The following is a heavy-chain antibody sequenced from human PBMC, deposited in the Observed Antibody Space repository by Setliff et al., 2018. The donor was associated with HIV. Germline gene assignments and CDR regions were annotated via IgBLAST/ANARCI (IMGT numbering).Heavy chain of an antibody. CDR3: ARGYSSSWYDS. J-gene: IGHJ5*01. CDR2: IYYSGST. V-gene: IGHV4-59*08. Sequence: SETLSLTCTVSGGSISSYYWSWIRQPPGKGLEWIGYIYYSGSTNCNPSLKNRVTISVDTSKNQFSLRLSSVTAADTAVYYCARGYSSSWYDSWGQGTLVTVSS. CDR1: GGSISSYY. D-gene: IGHD6-13*01.